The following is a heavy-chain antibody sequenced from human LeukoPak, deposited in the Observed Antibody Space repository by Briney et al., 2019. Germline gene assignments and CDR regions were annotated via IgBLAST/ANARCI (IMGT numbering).Heavy chain of an antibody. V-gene: IGHV3-66*02. CDR2: IYSGGST. J-gene: IGHJ4*02. CDR1: GFIVSSNY. CDR3: ARARREGSNSE. Sequence: GGSLRLSCAASGFIVSSNYMSWVRQAPGKGLEWVSVIYSGGSTYYADSVKGRFTISRDNSKNTLSLQMNSLRPEVTAVYYCARARREGSNSEWGQGTVVTVSS. D-gene: IGHD5-24*01.